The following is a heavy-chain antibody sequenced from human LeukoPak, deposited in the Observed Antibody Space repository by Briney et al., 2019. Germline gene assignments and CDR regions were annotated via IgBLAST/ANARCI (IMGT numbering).Heavy chain of an antibody. CDR2: ISAYNGNT. V-gene: IGHV1-18*01. CDR3: ARHRNYYDSSGYSFDY. J-gene: IGHJ4*02. CDR1: GYTFTSYG. D-gene: IGHD3-22*01. Sequence: ASVKVSCKASGYTFTSYGISWVRQAPGQGLEWMGWISAYNGNTNYAQKLQGRVTMTTDTSTSTAYMELRSLRSDDTAVYYCARHRNYYDSSGYSFDYWGQGTQVTVSS.